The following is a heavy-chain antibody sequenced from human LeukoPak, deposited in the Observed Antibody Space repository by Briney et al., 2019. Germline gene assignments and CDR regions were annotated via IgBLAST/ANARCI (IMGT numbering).Heavy chain of an antibody. CDR2: IASDGSST. CDR3: ARGRPHGNDY. J-gene: IGHJ4*02. V-gene: IGHV3-74*01. CDR1: GFTFSSHA. D-gene: IGHD4-23*01. Sequence: GGSLRLSCGASGFTFSSHAMNWVRQAPGKGLVWVSRIASDGSSTTYADSVKGRFSISRDNAKNTLYLQMNSLRVEDTAVYYCARGRPHGNDYWGQGTLVTVSS.